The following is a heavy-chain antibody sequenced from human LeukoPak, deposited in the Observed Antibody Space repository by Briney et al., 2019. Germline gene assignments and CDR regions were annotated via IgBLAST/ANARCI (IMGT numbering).Heavy chain of an antibody. CDR1: GGSIRAYY. Sequence: KTSETLSLTCTVSGGSIRAYYWSWIRQPPGKGLEWIGYFSYSGSTNYNPSLKSRVTISIDTSKNQFFLKLSSVTAADTAVYYCARARYVNSFYAFDIWGQGTLVTVSS. CDR3: ARARYVNSFYAFDI. CDR2: FSYSGST. D-gene: IGHD3-9*01. V-gene: IGHV4-59*01. J-gene: IGHJ3*02.